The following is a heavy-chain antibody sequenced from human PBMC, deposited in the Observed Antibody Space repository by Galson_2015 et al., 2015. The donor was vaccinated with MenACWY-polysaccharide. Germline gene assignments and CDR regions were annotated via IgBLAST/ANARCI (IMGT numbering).Heavy chain of an antibody. CDR2: IHHTEST. V-gene: IGHV4-4*02. Sequence: ETLSLTCAVSGGSISSSDWWSWVRQPPGEGLEWIGEIHHTESTNYNSSLKSRVSVSVDKSKNQFSLKLSSVTVADTAVYYCASRDRRTGSPYWGQGILVTVSS. CDR3: ASRDRRTGSPY. J-gene: IGHJ4*02. CDR1: GGSISSSDW. D-gene: IGHD3-9*01.